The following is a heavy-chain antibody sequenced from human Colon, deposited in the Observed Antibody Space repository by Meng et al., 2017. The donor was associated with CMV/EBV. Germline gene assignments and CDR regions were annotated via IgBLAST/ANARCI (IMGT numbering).Heavy chain of an antibody. CDR2: IYPQNGGT. V-gene: IGHV1-2*02. Sequence: HVQPRQKRTEVKKPGASVKVSCNTSGYTFTAKHLHWVRHAPGQGLEWMGWIYPQNGGTYFAQKFQGRVTMTSDTSISTAYMELSSLTSDDTAIYYCIKEDWYFDFWGQGTLVTVSS. J-gene: IGHJ4*02. D-gene: IGHD2-21*01. CDR3: IKEDWYFDF. CDR1: GYTFTAKH.